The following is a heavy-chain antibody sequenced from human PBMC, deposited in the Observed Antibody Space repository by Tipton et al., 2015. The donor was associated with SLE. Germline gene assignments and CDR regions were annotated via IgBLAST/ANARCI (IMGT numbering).Heavy chain of an antibody. CDR1: GGSFSGYY. CDR3: ARGTSYADPDYYYGMDV. V-gene: IGHV4-34*01. Sequence: TLSLTCAVYGGSFSGYYWGWIRQPPGKGLEWIGSIYYSGSTYYNPSLKSRVTISVDTSKNQFSLKLSSVTAADMAVYYCARGTSYADPDYYYGMDVWGQGTTVTVSS. D-gene: IGHD2-2*01. J-gene: IGHJ6*02. CDR2: IYYSGST.